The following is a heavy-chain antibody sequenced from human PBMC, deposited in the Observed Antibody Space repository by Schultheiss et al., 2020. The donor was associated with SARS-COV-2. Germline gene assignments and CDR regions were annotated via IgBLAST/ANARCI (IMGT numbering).Heavy chain of an antibody. CDR1: GFTFSSYE. Sequence: GGSLRLSCAASGFTFSSYEMNWVRQAPGKGLEWVSYISSSGSTIYYADSVKGRFTISRDNSKNTLYLQMNSLRAEDTAVYYCARRYDFWSGYENSGGMDVWGQGTTVTVSS. CDR2: ISSSGSTI. D-gene: IGHD3-3*01. J-gene: IGHJ6*02. V-gene: IGHV3-48*03. CDR3: ARRYDFWSGYENSGGMDV.